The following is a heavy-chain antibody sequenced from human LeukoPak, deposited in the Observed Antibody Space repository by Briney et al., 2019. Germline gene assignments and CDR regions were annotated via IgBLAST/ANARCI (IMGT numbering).Heavy chain of an antibody. CDR2: IIPIFGTA. Sequence: SVKVSCKASGGTFSSYAISWVRQAPGQGLEWMGGIIPIFGTANYAQKFQGRVTITADESTSTAYMELSSLRSEDTAVYYCARGHVEMATIPFDYWGQGTLATVSS. D-gene: IGHD5-24*01. CDR3: ARGHVEMATIPFDY. J-gene: IGHJ4*02. V-gene: IGHV1-69*01. CDR1: GGTFSSYA.